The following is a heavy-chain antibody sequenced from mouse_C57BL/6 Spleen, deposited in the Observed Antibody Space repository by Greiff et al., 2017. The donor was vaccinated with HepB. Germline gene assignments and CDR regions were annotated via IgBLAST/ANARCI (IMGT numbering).Heavy chain of an antibody. CDR1: GFTFSSYA. V-gene: IGHV5-9-1*02. J-gene: IGHJ2*01. CDR2: ISSGGDYI. CDR3: TRSYDYDGGFDY. D-gene: IGHD2-4*01. Sequence: EVQLVESGEGLVKPGGSLKLSCAASGFTFSSYAMSWVRQTPEKRLEWVAYISSGGDYIYYADTVKGRFTISRDNARNTLYLQMSSLKSEDTAMYYCTRSYDYDGGFDYWGQGTTLTVSS.